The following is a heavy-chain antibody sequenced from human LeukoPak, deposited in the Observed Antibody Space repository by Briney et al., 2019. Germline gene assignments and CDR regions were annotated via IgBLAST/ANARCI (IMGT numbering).Heavy chain of an antibody. CDR2: IIPIFGTA. CDR3: ARDEAGYDSSGYYFDY. J-gene: IGHJ4*02. CDR1: GGTFSSYA. Sequence: ASVKVSCKASGGTFSSYAISWVRQAPGQGLEWMGRIIPIFGTANYAQKFQGRVTITTDESTSTAYMEPSSLRSEDTAVYYRARDEAGYDSSGYYFDYWGQGTLVTVSS. D-gene: IGHD3-22*01. V-gene: IGHV1-69*05.